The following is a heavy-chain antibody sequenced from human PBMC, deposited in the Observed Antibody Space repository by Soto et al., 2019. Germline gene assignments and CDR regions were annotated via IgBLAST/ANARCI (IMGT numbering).Heavy chain of an antibody. J-gene: IGHJ3*02. CDR1: VFSLTTSGVG. CDR3: AHRLYASSDDAFDI. V-gene: IGHV2-5*02. D-gene: IGHD2-2*01. CDR2: IYWDDEK. Sequence: QITLKESGPTLVKPTQTLTLTCTFSVFSLTTSGVGVGSIRQPPGKALEWLGHIYWDDEKRYSPSLQSRLTITKDTSKTQVDLTVTNMHPADTGTYYCAHRLYASSDDAFDIWGQGKMVYVSS.